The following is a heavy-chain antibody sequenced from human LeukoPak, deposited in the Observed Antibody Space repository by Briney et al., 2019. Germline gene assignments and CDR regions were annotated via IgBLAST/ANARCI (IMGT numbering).Heavy chain of an antibody. CDR1: GYIFTSYY. J-gene: IGHJ4*02. CDR3: ARDHGSAYYRAPRH. Sequence: ASVKVSCKASGYIFTSYYMHRVRQAPGQGLEWMGTINPSGGSTTYAQKFQGRVTMTRDTSTSTVYMELSSLRSEDTAVYYCARDHGSAYYRAPRHWGQGTLVTVSS. CDR2: INPSGGST. V-gene: IGHV1-46*01. D-gene: IGHD3-10*01.